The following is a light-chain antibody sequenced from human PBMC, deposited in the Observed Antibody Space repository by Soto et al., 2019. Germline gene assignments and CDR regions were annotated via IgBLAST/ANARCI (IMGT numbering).Light chain of an antibody. CDR1: QSVSNY. Sequence: EIVLTQSPATLSLSPWERATLSCRASQSVSNYLAWYQQRPGQAPRLLIYDASNRATGIPARFSGSGSGTDLTLTISGLEHEDFALYYCQHRNNRPFPFGPGTKV. CDR3: QHRNNRPFP. V-gene: IGKV3-11*01. CDR2: DAS. J-gene: IGKJ3*01.